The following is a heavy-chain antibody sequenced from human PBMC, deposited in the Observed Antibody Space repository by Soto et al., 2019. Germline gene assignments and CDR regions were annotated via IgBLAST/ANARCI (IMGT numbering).Heavy chain of an antibody. CDR2: IIPIFGTA. Sequence: QVQLVQSGAEVKKPGSSVKVSCKASGGTFSSYAISWVRQAPGQGLEWMGGIIPIFGTANYAQKFQGRVTIAADESTSTAYMELSSLRSEYTSVYYCARGVVGYYDSSGYTEGWFDPWGQGTLVTVSS. V-gene: IGHV1-69*12. J-gene: IGHJ5*02. CDR3: ARGVVGYYDSSGYTEGWFDP. D-gene: IGHD3-22*01. CDR1: GGTFSSYA.